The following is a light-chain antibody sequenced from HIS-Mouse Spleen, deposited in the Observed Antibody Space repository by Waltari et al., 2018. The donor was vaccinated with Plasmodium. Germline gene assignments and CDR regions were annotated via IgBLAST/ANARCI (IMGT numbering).Light chain of an antibody. J-gene: IGKJ5*01. CDR2: GAS. CDR3: QQYGSSPIT. Sequence: EIVLTQSPDTLSLSPGERATLSCRASQSVSSSYLAWYQQKPGQAPRLLILGASSRATGIPDRFSGSESGTDFTLTISRLEPEDFAVYYCQQYGSSPITFGQGTRLEIK. CDR1: QSVSSSY. V-gene: IGKV3-20*01.